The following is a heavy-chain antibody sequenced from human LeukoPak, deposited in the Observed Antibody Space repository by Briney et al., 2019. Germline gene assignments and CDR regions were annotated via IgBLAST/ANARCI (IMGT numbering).Heavy chain of an antibody. CDR1: GYTLTELS. CDR2: FDPEDGET. V-gene: IGHV1-24*01. Sequence: ASVKVSCKVSGYTLTELSMHWVRQAPGKGLEWMGGFDPEDGETIYAQKFQGRVTMTEDTSTDTAYMELSSLRSEDTAVYYCARGALGTNWFDPWGQGTLVTVSS. CDR3: ARGALGTNWFDP. J-gene: IGHJ5*02.